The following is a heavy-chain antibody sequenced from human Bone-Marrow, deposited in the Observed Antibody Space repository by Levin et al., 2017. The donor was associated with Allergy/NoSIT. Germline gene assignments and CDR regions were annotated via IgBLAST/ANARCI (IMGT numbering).Heavy chain of an antibody. J-gene: IGHJ6*02. CDR2: ISAYNGNT. CDR3: ARWRATNYYYGMDV. V-gene: IGHV1-18*01. CDR1: GYTFTNYG. D-gene: IGHD1-26*01. Sequence: ASVKVSCKASGYTFTNYGFTWVRQAPGQGLEWMGWISAYNGNTNYAQKLQGRVTMTTDTSTSTAYMELRSLRSDDTAMYYCARWRATNYYYGMDVWGQGTTVTVSS.